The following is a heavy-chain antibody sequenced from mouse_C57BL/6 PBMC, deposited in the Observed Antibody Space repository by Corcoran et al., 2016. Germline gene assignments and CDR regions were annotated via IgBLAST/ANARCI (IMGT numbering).Heavy chain of an antibody. J-gene: IGHJ3*01. CDR2: IYPRDGST. Sequence: QVQLQQSGPELVKPGASVKLSCKASGYTFTSYDINWVKQRPGQGLEWIGWIYPRDGSTKYNEKFKGKATLTVDTSSSTVYMELHSLTSEDSAVYFCARCNYYGSSYWFAYWGQGTLVTVSA. CDR3: ARCNYYGSSYWFAY. D-gene: IGHD1-1*01. CDR1: GYTFTSYD. V-gene: IGHV1-85*01.